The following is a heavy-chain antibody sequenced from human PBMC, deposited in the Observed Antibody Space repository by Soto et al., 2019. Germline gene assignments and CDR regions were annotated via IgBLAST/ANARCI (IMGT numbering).Heavy chain of an antibody. CDR2: MNPNSGNT. CDR3: ARTPWFGEAIDY. V-gene: IGHV1-8*01. J-gene: IGHJ4*02. D-gene: IGHD3-10*01. Sequence: WPSVKVSCKASGYTFTSYDINWVRQATGQGLEWMGWMNPNSGNTGYAQKFQGRVTMTRNTSISTAYMELSSLRSEDTAVYYCARTPWFGEAIDYWGQGTLVTVSS. CDR1: GYTFTSYD.